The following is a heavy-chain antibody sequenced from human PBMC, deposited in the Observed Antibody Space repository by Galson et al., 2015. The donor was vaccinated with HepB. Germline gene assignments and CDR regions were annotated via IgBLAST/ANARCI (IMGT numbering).Heavy chain of an antibody. V-gene: IGHV1-69*13. CDR1: GYTFTSYA. Sequence: SVKVSCKASGYTFTSYAMHWVRQAPGQGLEWMGGIIPIFGTANYAQKFQGRVTITADESTSTAYMELSSLRSEDTAVYYCARDGESGSSERVPLGYYYMDVWGKGTTVTVSS. J-gene: IGHJ6*03. D-gene: IGHD1-26*01. CDR2: IIPIFGTA. CDR3: ARDGESGSSERVPLGYYYMDV.